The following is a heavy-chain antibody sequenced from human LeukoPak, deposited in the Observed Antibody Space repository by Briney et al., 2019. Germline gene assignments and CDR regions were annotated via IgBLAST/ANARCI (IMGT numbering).Heavy chain of an antibody. D-gene: IGHD1-26*01. CDR3: ARDRVGATDYFDY. CDR2: ISYDGSNK. Sequence: GGSLRLSCAASGFIFSSYAMHWVRQAPGKGLEWVAVISYDGSNKYYADSVKGRFTISRDNSKNTLYLQMNSLRAEDTAVYYCARDRVGATDYFDYWGQGTLVTVSS. V-gene: IGHV3-30-3*01. CDR1: GFIFSSYA. J-gene: IGHJ4*02.